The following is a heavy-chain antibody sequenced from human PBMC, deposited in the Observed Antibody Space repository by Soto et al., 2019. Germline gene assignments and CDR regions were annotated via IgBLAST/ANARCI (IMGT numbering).Heavy chain of an antibody. CDR2: IYYSGST. Sequence: SETLSLTCTVSGGTISSYYWSWIRQPPGKGLEWIGYIYYSGSTNYNPSLKSRVTISVDTSKNQFSLKLSSVTAADTAVYYCARESFYDSGGFHGFDYWGQGTLVTVSS. V-gene: IGHV4-59*01. CDR1: GGTISSYY. J-gene: IGHJ4*02. CDR3: ARESFYDSGGFHGFDY. D-gene: IGHD3-22*01.